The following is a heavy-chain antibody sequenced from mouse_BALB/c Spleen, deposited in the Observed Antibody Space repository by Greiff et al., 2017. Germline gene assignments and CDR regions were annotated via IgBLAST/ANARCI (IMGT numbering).Heavy chain of an antibody. J-gene: IGHJ3*01. CDR3: ARDPLPEAWFAY. CDR1: GFTFSDYY. CDR2: ISDGGSYT. V-gene: IGHV5-4*02. Sequence: EVQVVESGGGLVKPGGSLKLSCAASGFTFSDYYMYWVRQTPEKRLEWVATISDGGSYTYYPDSVKGRFTISRDNAKNNLYLQMSSLKSEDTAMYYCARDPLPEAWFAYWGQGTLVTVSA.